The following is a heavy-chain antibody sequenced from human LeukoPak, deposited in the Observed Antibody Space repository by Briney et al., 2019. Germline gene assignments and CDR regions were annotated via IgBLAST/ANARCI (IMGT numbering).Heavy chain of an antibody. CDR1: GFRFSSDW. V-gene: IGHV3-49*04. D-gene: IGHD4-17*01. CDR2: IRTKVYGGTI. Sequence: GGSLRLSCTASGFRFSSDWMNWVRQAPGKGLEWVGFIRTKVYGGTIEYAASVKGRFTISRDDSKSIAYLQMNSLKTEDTAVYYCSRFDYGDYVFDYWGQGTLVTVSS. CDR3: SRFDYGDYVFDY. J-gene: IGHJ4*02.